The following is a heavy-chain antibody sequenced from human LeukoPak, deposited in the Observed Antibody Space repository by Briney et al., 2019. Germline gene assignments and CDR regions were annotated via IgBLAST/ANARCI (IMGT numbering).Heavy chain of an antibody. CDR3: ARVSIIGGHIDY. Sequence: SETLSLTCAVYGGSFSGYYWSWIRQPPGKGLEWIGEINHSGSTNYNPSLKSRVTISVDRSKNQFSLKLSSVTAADTAVYYCARVSIIGGHIDYWGQGTLVTVSS. V-gene: IGHV4-34*01. CDR2: INHSGST. CDR1: GGSFSGYY. D-gene: IGHD2-15*01. J-gene: IGHJ4*02.